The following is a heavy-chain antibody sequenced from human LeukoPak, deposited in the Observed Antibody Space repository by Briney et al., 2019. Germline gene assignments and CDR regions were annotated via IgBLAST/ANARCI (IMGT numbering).Heavy chain of an antibody. CDR3: ARVGDIVVVPAAENWFDP. J-gene: IGHJ5*02. D-gene: IGHD2-2*01. CDR2: IIPIFGTS. V-gene: IGHV1-69*01. CDR1: GVTFSSYA. Sequence: SVNVSCKASGVTFSSYAISWVRQAPGQGLEWMGGIIPIFGTSNYAQKFQGRVTITADDSTSTAYMELSSLRSEDTAVYYCARVGDIVVVPAAENWFDPWGQGTLVTVSS.